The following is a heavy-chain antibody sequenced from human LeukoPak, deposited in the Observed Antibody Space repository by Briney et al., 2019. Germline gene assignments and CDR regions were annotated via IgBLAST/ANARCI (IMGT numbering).Heavy chain of an antibody. CDR1: GGSMSDYY. Sequence: PSETLSLTCTVSGGSMSDYYWSWIRQPPGRGLEWIGYSGSTNYNPSLRSRVIISVDTSKNQFSMKLSPVTTADTAVYYCARVGIDYSGNIIKYYFDYWGQGTQVTVSS. CDR3: ARVGIDYSGNIIKYYFDY. V-gene: IGHV4-59*01. CDR2: YSGST. D-gene: IGHD4-23*01. J-gene: IGHJ4*02.